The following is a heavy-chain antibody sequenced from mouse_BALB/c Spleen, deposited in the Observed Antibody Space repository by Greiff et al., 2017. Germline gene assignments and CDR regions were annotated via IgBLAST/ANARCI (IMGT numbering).Heavy chain of an antibody. J-gene: IGHJ3*01. CDR3: ARGRGSWFAY. V-gene: IGHV2-9*02. Sequence: QVQLKESGPGLVAPSQSLSITCTVSGFSLTSYGVHWVRQPPGKGLEWLGVIWAGGSTNYNSALMSRLSISKDNSKSQVFLKMNSLQTDDTAMYYCARGRGSWFAYWGQGTLVTVSA. CDR2: IWAGGST. CDR1: GFSLTSYG.